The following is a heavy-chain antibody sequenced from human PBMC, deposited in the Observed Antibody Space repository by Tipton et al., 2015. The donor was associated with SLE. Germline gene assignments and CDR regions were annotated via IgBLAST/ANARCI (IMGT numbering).Heavy chain of an antibody. CDR1: GGSVTSHY. CDR2: IYHSGST. J-gene: IGHJ3*02. CDR3: ARDISSWFDAFDI. Sequence: TLSLTCSVSGGSVTSHYWSWIRQPPGKGLEWIGYIYHSGSTNYNPSLKGRVNISVDTSKNQFSLRLSSVTAADTAVYYCARDISSWFDAFDIWGQGTMVTASS. D-gene: IGHD6-13*01. V-gene: IGHV4-59*02.